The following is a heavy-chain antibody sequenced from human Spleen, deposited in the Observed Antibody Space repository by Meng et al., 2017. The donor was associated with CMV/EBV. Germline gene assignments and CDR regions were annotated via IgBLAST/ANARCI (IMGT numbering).Heavy chain of an antibody. Sequence: TLYLTCALSGGSISTNHWWSWVRQPPGKGLEWIGEVFHSGSTNYNPSLESRVTISMDRSNNQFSLSLTSVTAADTAVYYCASARWDCWGQGTLVTVSS. CDR3: ASARWDC. J-gene: IGHJ4*01. CDR2: VFHSGST. D-gene: IGHD6-13*01. CDR1: GGSISTNHW. V-gene: IGHV4-4*02.